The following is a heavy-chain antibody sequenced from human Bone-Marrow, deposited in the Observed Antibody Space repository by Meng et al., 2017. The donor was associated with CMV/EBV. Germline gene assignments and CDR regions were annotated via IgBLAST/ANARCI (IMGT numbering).Heavy chain of an antibody. D-gene: IGHD2-2*01. CDR2: INWNGGST. CDR1: GFTFDDYG. CDR3: ARVGNEYQLLFSAFDI. J-gene: IGHJ3*02. Sequence: GESLKISCAASGFTFDDYGMSWVRQAPGKGLEWVSGINWNGGSTGYADSVKGRFTISRDNSKNTLYLQMNSLRAEDTAVYYCARVGNEYQLLFSAFDIWGQGTMVTVSS. V-gene: IGHV3-20*04.